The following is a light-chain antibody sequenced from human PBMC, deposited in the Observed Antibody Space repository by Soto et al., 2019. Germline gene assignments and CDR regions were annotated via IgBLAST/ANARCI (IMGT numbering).Light chain of an antibody. Sequence: QSVLTQPPSASGTPGQRVTISCSGSKSNIGTNTVTWYQHLHGTAPKLLIYRDYQRPSGVPDRLSVSKSGTSASLAISGLQSEDEADYYCAGWDDSLNGVVFGGGTKLTVL. CDR3: AGWDDSLNGVV. V-gene: IGLV1-44*01. J-gene: IGLJ2*01. CDR1: KSNIGTNT. CDR2: RDY.